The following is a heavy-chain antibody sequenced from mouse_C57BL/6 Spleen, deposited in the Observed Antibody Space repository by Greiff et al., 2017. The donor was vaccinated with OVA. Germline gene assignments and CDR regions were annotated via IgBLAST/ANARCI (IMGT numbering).Heavy chain of an antibody. Sequence: VKLQESGPGLVAPSQSLSITCTVSGFSLTSYAISWVRQPPGKGLEWLGVIWTGGGTNYNSALKSRLSISKDNSKSQVFLKMNSLQPDDTARYYCARIYGSSWNWYFDVWGTGTTVTVSS. D-gene: IGHD1-1*01. V-gene: IGHV2-9-1*01. CDR2: IWTGGGT. CDR1: GFSLTSYA. CDR3: ARIYGSSWNWYFDV. J-gene: IGHJ1*03.